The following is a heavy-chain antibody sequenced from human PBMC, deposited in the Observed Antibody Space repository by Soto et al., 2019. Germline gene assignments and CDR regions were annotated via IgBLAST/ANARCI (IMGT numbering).Heavy chain of an antibody. V-gene: IGHV1-3*01. Sequence: ASVKVSCKASGYTFTSYGIHWVRQAPGQRLEWMGWINAANGDTKYSPKFQGRVTITRDTSASTAYMELSSLRSEDTAVYYCVRRHVSATGIDWFDPGGQGTLVTVSS. CDR2: INAANGDT. D-gene: IGHD6-13*01. J-gene: IGHJ5*02. CDR3: VRRHVSATGIDWFDP. CDR1: GYTFTSYG.